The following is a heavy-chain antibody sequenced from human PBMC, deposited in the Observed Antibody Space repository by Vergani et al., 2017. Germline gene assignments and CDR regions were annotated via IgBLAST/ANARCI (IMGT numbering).Heavy chain of an antibody. V-gene: IGHV4-61*08. CDR3: ARSRIYYGAGSRDY. J-gene: IGHJ4*02. Sequence: QVQLQESGPGLVKPSQTLSLTCSVSGDSLSSGVYYWNWIRQHPGKGLEWMGYVSFRGDTLYDPSVKGRMTISRNTSSDQFSLYLTSVTAADTAVYYCARSRIYYGAGSRDYWGQGTVVTVSS. D-gene: IGHD3-10*01. CDR2: VSFRGDT. CDR1: GDSLSSGVYY.